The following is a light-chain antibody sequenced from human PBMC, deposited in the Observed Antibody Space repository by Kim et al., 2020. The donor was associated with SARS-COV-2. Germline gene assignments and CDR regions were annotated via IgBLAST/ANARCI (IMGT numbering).Light chain of an antibody. CDR1: NIGSKN. V-gene: IGLV3-9*01. CDR2: RDS. Sequence: SYELTQPLSVSVALGQTARITCGGNNIGSKNVHWYQQKPGQAPVLVIYRDSNRPSGIPERFSGSNSGNTATLTISRAQAEDEADYYCQVWDSSTAVFGGGNEQTVL. J-gene: IGLJ3*02. CDR3: QVWDSSTAV.